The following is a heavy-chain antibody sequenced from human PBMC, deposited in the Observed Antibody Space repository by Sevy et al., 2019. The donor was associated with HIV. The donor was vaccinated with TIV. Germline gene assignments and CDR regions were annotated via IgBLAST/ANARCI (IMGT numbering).Heavy chain of an antibody. CDR1: GFTFSNYG. J-gene: IGHJ4*02. Sequence: GGSLRLSCSTFGFTFSNYGMHWVRQAPGRGLEWVAAIFSDGNYQYYADSVKGRVTISRDNSKNTLYLQMSSLRPDDTAMYYCARESGTGWYVDSWGRGTLVTVSS. V-gene: IGHV3-33*08. CDR2: IFSDGNYQ. D-gene: IGHD2-8*02. CDR3: ARESGTGWYVDS.